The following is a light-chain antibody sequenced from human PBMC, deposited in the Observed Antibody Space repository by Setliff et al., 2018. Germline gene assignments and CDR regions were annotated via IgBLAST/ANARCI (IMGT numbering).Light chain of an antibody. Sequence: QSALTQPPSVSGAPGQRVTISCAGSRSNIGAGYRVHWYQQFPGTAPKLLIYNDNNRPSGVPDRFSGSKSGTSASLAITGLQAEDEADYFCQSYDNSLSGSVLFGTGTNGTVL. CDR3: QSYDNSLSGSVL. J-gene: IGLJ1*01. CDR1: RSNIGAGYR. V-gene: IGLV1-40*01. CDR2: NDN.